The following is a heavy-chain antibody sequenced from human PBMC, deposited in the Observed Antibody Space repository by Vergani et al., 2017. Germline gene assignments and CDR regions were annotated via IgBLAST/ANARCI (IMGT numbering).Heavy chain of an antibody. CDR2: ISGSGGST. CDR1: GFTFSSYA. J-gene: IGHJ4*02. V-gene: IGHV3-23*01. CDR3: AKDSTGLGDILTGPFDY. Sequence: EVQLLESGGGLVQPGGSLRLSCAASGFTFSSYAMSWVRQAPGKGREWVSAISGSGGSTYYADSVKGRFTISRDNSKNTLYLQMNSLRAEDTAVYYCAKDSTGLGDILTGPFDYWGQGTLVTVSS. D-gene: IGHD3-9*01.